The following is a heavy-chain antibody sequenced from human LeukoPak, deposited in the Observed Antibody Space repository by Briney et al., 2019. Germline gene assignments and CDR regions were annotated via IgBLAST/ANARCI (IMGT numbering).Heavy chain of an antibody. Sequence: SETLSLTCTVSGYSISSGYYWGWIRQPPGKGLEWTGSIDHSGSTYYNPSLKSRVTISEDTSKNQFSLKLTSVTAADTAVYYCARERTLVVGARYWFDPWGQGTLVTVSS. V-gene: IGHV4-38-2*02. D-gene: IGHD1-26*01. CDR1: GYSISSGYY. CDR3: ARERTLVVGARYWFDP. CDR2: IDHSGST. J-gene: IGHJ5*02.